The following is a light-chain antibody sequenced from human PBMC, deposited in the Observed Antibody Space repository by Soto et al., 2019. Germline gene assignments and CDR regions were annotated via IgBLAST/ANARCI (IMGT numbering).Light chain of an antibody. Sequence: QAVVTQEPSLTVSPGGTVTLTCASSPGAVTSGYYPNWFQQRPGQPPRALIYSTTYKHPWTPARFSGSLGGGKAALTLSGAQPEDEAEYYCLLFYGDGVVFGGGTKLTVL. CDR1: PGAVTSGYY. J-gene: IGLJ2*01. V-gene: IGLV7-43*01. CDR2: STT. CDR3: LLFYGDGVV.